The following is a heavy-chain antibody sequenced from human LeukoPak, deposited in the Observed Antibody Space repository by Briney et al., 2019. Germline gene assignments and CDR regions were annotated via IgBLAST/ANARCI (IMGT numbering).Heavy chain of an antibody. Sequence: GGSLRLSCGASGFTFRTHAMSWVRQAPGKGLEWVSGISDGGSRTFYAESVKGRFTVSRDNSKNTLYLRMNSLRAEDTAIYYCTRNQILDDTGSWYAYWGQGTLVTVSS. J-gene: IGHJ4*02. D-gene: IGHD6-13*01. CDR1: GFTFRTHA. CDR2: ISDGGSRT. CDR3: TRNQILDDTGSWYAY. V-gene: IGHV3-23*01.